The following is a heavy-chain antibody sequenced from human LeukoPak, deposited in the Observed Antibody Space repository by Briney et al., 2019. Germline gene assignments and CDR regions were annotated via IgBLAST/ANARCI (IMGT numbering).Heavy chain of an antibody. CDR3: ASPRGRAFDM. D-gene: IGHD3-10*01. Sequence: GGSLRLSCAASGFTFSNYGMAWVRQAPGQGLEWVSVISASGKTTNYADSVKGRFTISRDNAKNSLYLQMNSLRAEDTAVYYCASPRGRAFDMWGQGTMVTVSS. CDR2: ISASGKTT. J-gene: IGHJ3*02. V-gene: IGHV3-48*03. CDR1: GFTFSNYG.